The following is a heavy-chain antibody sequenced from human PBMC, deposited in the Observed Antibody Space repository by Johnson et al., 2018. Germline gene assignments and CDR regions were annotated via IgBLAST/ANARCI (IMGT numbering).Heavy chain of an antibody. V-gene: IGHV5-51*01. CDR3: ARSLGRDYFDY. CDR1: AYIFSNYW. CDR2: IYPGDSDT. D-gene: IGHD3-16*01. Sequence: VQLVQSGAEVKKPGESLRISCKASAYIFSNYWIVWVRQMPGKGLEWMGIIYPGDSDTRYSPSFQGQVTISADKSINTAYLQWTSLKASDTAMYYWARSLGRDYFDYSGQGTLVTVSS. J-gene: IGHJ4*02.